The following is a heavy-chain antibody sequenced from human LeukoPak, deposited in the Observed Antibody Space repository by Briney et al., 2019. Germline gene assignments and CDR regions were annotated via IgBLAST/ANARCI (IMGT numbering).Heavy chain of an antibody. CDR2: IYDSGST. CDR1: GGSIGSYY. Sequence: PSETLSLTCTVSGGSIGSYYWSWIRQPPGKGLEWIGYIYDSGSTNYNPSLKSRVTISVDTSKNQFSLKLSSVTAADTAVYYCAGIWWWPRNEGFDPWGQGTLVTVSS. V-gene: IGHV4-59*12. J-gene: IGHJ5*02. CDR3: AGIWWWPRNEGFDP. D-gene: IGHD2-21*01.